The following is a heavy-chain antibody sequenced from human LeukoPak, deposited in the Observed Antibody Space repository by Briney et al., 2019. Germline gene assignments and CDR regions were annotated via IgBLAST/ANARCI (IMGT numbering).Heavy chain of an antibody. J-gene: IGHJ5*02. CDR1: GGSFSDYY. Sequence: SETLSLTCAVYGGSFSDYYWSWIRQPPGKGLEWIGEINHSGSTNYNPSLKSRVTISVDTSKNQFSLKLSSVTAADTAVYYCARGRGFDPWGQGTLVTVSS. V-gene: IGHV4-34*01. CDR3: ARGRGFDP. CDR2: INHSGST.